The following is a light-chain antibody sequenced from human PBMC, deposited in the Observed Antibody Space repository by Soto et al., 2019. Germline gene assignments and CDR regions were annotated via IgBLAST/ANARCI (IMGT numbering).Light chain of an antibody. J-gene: IGKJ2*01. Sequence: DIQMTQSPSSLSASVGDRVTITCRASQNISTYVNWYQQKPRKAPKLLIYAASSLRSGIPSTFSGSGSGTDFTLTISTLQHEDFATYYCQQSYSLPFTFGQGTKLEI. CDR3: QQSYSLPFT. CDR1: QNISTY. V-gene: IGKV1-39*01. CDR2: AAS.